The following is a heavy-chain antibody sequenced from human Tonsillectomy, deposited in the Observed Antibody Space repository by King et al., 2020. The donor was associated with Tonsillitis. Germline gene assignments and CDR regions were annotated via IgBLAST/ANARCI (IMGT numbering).Heavy chain of an antibody. CDR2: IRSKAYGGTT. V-gene: IGHV3-49*03. CDR1: GFIFGDYA. D-gene: IGHD6-19*01. Sequence: VQLVESGGGLAQPGRSLRLSCTASGFIFGDYAMSWFRQAPGKGLEWVGFIRSKAYGGTTEYAASVKGRFTIPRDDSKSIAYLQMNSLKTEDTAMYYCTRFRYSSGWYRVGGPHYFDYWGQGTLVTVSS. J-gene: IGHJ4*02. CDR3: TRFRYSSGWYRVGGPHYFDY.